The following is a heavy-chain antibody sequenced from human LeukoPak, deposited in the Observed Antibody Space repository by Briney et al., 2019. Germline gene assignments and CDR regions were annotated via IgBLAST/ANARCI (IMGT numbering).Heavy chain of an antibody. CDR1: GFTFSSYG. Sequence: GGSLRLSCAASGFTFSSYGMHWVRQAPGKGLEWVANIKQDGSEKYYVDSVKGRFTISRDNAKNSLYLQMNSLRAEDTAVYYCARGAHVLRFLEWLLPPRYFDYWGQGTLVTVSS. CDR2: IKQDGSEK. CDR3: ARGAHVLRFLEWLLPPRYFDY. D-gene: IGHD3-3*01. V-gene: IGHV3-7*01. J-gene: IGHJ4*02.